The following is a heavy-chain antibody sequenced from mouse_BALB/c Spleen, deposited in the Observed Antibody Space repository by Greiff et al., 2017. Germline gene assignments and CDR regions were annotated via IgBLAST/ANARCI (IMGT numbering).Heavy chain of an antibody. CDR2: INPSSGYT. V-gene: IGHV1-4*01. CDR3: ARGHYYGSSPYYYAMDY. Sequence: QVQLQQSGAELARPGASVKMSCKASGYTFTSYTMHWVKQRPGQGLEWIGYINPSSGYTNYNQKFKDKATLTADKSSSTAYMQLSSLTSEDSAVYYCARGHYYGSSPYYYAMDYWGQGTSVTVSS. D-gene: IGHD1-1*01. J-gene: IGHJ4*01. CDR1: GYTFTSYT.